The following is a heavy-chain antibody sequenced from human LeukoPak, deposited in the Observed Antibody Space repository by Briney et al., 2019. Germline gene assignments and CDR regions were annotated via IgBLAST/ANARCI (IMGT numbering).Heavy chain of an antibody. CDR1: GYTFTGYY. J-gene: IGHJ6*03. CDR3: ARYGYSYGQSPSQIGYYYYMDV. CDR2: INPNSGGT. Sequence: ASVKVSCKASGYTFTGYYMHWVRQAPGQGLEWMGWINPNSGGTNYAQKFQGRVTMTRDTSISTAYMELSRLRSEDTAVYYCARYGYSYGQSPSQIGYYYYMDVWGKGTTVTVSS. V-gene: IGHV1-2*02. D-gene: IGHD5-18*01.